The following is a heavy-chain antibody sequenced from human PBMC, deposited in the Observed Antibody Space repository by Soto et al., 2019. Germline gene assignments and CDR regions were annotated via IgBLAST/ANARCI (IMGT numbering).Heavy chain of an antibody. Sequence: GGSLRLSCAASGFTFSSYGMHWVRQAPGKGLEWVAVISYDGSNKYYADSVKGRFTISRDNSKNTLYLQMNSLRAEDTAVYYCAKGSESGYYYLDYWGQGTLVTVSS. J-gene: IGHJ4*02. D-gene: IGHD3-22*01. V-gene: IGHV3-30*18. CDR2: ISYDGSNK. CDR3: AKGSESGYYYLDY. CDR1: GFTFSSYG.